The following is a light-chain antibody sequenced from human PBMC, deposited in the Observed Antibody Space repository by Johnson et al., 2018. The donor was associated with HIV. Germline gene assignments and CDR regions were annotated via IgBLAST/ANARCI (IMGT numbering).Light chain of an antibody. CDR1: SSNIEENS. J-gene: IGLJ1*01. CDR2: ENN. V-gene: IGLV1-51*02. CDR3: GTWDRGLSAHYC. Sequence: QSVLTQPPSVSAAPGQKVTISCSGSSSNIEENSVSWYQQLPGAAPKVLIYENNKRPSGIPDRFSGSKSGTSATLGITGLQTGDEADYYCGTWDRGLSAHYCFGPGTKATAL.